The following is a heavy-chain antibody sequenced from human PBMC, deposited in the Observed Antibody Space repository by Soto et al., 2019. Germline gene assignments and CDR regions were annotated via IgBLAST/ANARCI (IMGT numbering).Heavy chain of an antibody. V-gene: IGHV3-11*06. CDR1: GLPFSDYY. Sequence: QVHLVESGGGLVKPGGSLRLSCAASGLPFSDYYMNWIRQAPGKGLEWVSNISSSSIYTNYADSVKGRFTISRDNAKNSLYLQMNSVRPEDTAVYYCVRDISPNNFASGSYTYWGQGILVTVSS. CDR3: VRDISPNNFASGSYTY. J-gene: IGHJ4*02. D-gene: IGHD3-10*01. CDR2: ISSSSIYT.